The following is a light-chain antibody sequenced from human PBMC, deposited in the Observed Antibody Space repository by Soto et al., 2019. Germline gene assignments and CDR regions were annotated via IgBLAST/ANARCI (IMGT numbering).Light chain of an antibody. V-gene: IGKV3-20*01. Sequence: EIVLTQSPDTLSLSPGERATLSCRASQSISANYLAWCQQPPGQPPRLLIYGASTRATGIPDRFSGSGSGTDFTLTISRLEPEDFAVYYCQQYGSPPQTFGQGTKAEIK. CDR3: QQYGSPPQT. CDR2: GAS. CDR1: QSISANY. J-gene: IGKJ1*01.